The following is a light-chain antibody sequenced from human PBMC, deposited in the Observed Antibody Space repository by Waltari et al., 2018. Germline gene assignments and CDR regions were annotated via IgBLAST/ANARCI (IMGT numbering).Light chain of an antibody. CDR3: QSFDGSRTL. Sequence: QSVLTQPPSVSAAPGRRVTISCTGDSSNIGAGYDVHGYQQLPETSPKLVIYGTNHRPSAVPDRFSASRSGTSAPLALTGLQAEDEADYYCQSFDGSRTLFGGGTKLPVL. CDR2: GTN. V-gene: IGLV1-40*01. J-gene: IGLJ2*01. CDR1: SSNIGAGYD.